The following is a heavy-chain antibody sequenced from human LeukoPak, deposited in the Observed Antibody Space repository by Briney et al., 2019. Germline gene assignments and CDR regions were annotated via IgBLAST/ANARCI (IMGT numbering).Heavy chain of an antibody. CDR2: ISAYNGNT. D-gene: IGHD3-10*01. J-gene: IGHJ6*02. CDR3: ARDGGSYYRDYYYYGMDV. CDR1: GYTFTSYG. Sequence: ASVKVSCKASGYTFTSYGISWVRQAPGQGLEWMGWISAYNGNTNYAQKLQGRVTMTTDTSTSTDYMELRSLRSDDTAVYYCARDGGSYYRDYYYYGMDVWGQGTTVTVSS. V-gene: IGHV1-18*01.